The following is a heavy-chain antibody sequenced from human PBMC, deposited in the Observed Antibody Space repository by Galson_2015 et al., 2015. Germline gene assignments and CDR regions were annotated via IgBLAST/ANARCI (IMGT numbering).Heavy chain of an antibody. CDR1: GYTFTSYD. J-gene: IGHJ4*02. V-gene: IGHV1-18*01. D-gene: IGHD3-16*01. CDR2: ISTYNGNT. Sequence: SVKVSCKASGYTFTSYDMSWVRQAPGQGLEWMAWISTYNGNTNYAQKLQDRVTMTIDTSTRTAYMELRSLRSDDTSVYYCVSDDVDTVCYWGQGTLVTVSS. CDR3: VSDDVDTVCY.